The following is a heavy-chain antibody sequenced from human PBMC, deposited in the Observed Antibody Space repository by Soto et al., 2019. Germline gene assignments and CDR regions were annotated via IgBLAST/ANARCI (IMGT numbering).Heavy chain of an antibody. V-gene: IGHV3-43*01. CDR3: AKDMSYGRGLELTGYYYGMDV. D-gene: IGHD1-7*01. CDR1: GFTFDDYT. CDR2: ISWDGGST. Sequence: GGSLRLSCAASGFTFDDYTMHWVRQAPGKGLEWVSLISWDGGSTYYADSVKGRFTISRDNSKNSLYLQMNSLRTEDTALYYCAKDMSYGRGLELTGYYYGMDVWGQGTTVTVSS. J-gene: IGHJ6*02.